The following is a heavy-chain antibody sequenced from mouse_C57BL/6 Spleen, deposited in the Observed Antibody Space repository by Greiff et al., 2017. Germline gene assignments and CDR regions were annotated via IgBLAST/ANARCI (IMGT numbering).Heavy chain of an antibody. CDR2: INPNNGGT. J-gene: IGHJ4*01. CDR3: ARLGYYDAMDY. V-gene: IGHV1-22*01. D-gene: IGHD1-1*02. CDR1: GYTFTDYN. Sequence: EVHLVESGPELVKPGASVKMSCKASGYTFTDYNMHWVKQSHGKSLEWIGYINPNNGGTSYNQKFKGKATLTVNKSSSTAYMELRSLTSEDSAVYYCARLGYYDAMDYGGQGTSVTVSS.